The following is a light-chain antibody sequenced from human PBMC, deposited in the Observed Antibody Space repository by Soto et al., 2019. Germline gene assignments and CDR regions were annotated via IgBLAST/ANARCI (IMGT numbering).Light chain of an antibody. Sequence: DIQMTQSPSSLSASVEDRVTITCRASQNIRSYLNWFQQKPGKAPNLLIYGASSLQSGVPSRFSGSRPGTDFTLTINSLQPEDFAAYYCQQTYNTPPTFGQGTKVDI. CDR3: QQTYNTPPT. CDR1: QNIRSY. J-gene: IGKJ1*01. V-gene: IGKV1-39*01. CDR2: GAS.